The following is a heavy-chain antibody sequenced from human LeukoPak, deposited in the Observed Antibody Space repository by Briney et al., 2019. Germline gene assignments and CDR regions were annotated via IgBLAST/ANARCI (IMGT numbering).Heavy chain of an antibody. Sequence: SETLSLTCTVSGGSISSYYWSWIRQPPGKGLEWIACISYSGSTKYNPSLKGRVTISVDTSKNQLSLKLSSVTAADTAVYYCAREPGFDSSGYLNWFDPWGQGTLVTVS. CDR3: AREPGFDSSGYLNWFDP. J-gene: IGHJ5*02. CDR2: ISYSGST. V-gene: IGHV4-59*01. D-gene: IGHD3-22*01. CDR1: GGSISSYY.